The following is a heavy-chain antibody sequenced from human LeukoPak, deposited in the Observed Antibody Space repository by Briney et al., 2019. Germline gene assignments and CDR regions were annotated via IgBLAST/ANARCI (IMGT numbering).Heavy chain of an antibody. Sequence: ASVKVSCKASGYTFTSYAMNWVRQAPGQGLEWMGWINTNTGNPTYAQGFTGRFVFSLDTSVSTAYLQISSLKADDTAVYYCARDRRARYCSGGSCYPNFDYWGQGTLVTVSS. V-gene: IGHV7-4-1*02. D-gene: IGHD2-15*01. CDR3: ARDRRARYCSGGSCYPNFDY. CDR2: INTNTGNP. J-gene: IGHJ4*02. CDR1: GYTFTSYA.